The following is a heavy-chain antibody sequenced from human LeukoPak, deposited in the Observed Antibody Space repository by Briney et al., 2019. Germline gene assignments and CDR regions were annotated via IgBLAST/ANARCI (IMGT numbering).Heavy chain of an antibody. Sequence: SVKVSCKASGGTFSSYAISWVRQAPGQGLEWMGGIIPIFGTANYAQKFQGRVTITADESTSTAYMELSSLRSEDTAVYYCARERVEMATPRDDWYFDLWGRGTLVTVSS. CDR2: IIPIFGTA. V-gene: IGHV1-69*13. J-gene: IGHJ2*01. CDR3: ARERVEMATPRDDWYFDL. D-gene: IGHD5-24*01. CDR1: GGTFSSYA.